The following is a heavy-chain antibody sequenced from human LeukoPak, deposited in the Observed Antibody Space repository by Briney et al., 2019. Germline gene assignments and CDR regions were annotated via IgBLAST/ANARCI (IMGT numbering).Heavy chain of an antibody. V-gene: IGHV3-53*01. Sequence: GGSLRLSCTVSGFTVSSNSWSWVRQAPGKGLEWVSFIYSGGNTHYSDSVTGRFTISRDNSKDTLYLQMNSLRAEDTAIYYCARRAGEYSHPYDYWGQGTLVTVSS. J-gene: IGHJ4*02. CDR1: GFTVSSNS. CDR3: ARRAGEYSHPYDY. D-gene: IGHD2-15*01. CDR2: IYSGGNT.